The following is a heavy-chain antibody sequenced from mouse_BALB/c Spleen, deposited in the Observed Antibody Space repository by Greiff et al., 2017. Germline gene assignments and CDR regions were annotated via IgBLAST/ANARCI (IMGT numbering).Heavy chain of an antibody. CDR2: IYPGSGST. Sequence: VQVVESGPELVKPGASVKMSCKASGYTFTDYVISWVKQRTGQGLEWIGEIYPGSGSTYYNEKFKGKATLTADKSSNTAYMQLSSLTSEDSAVYFCAIYGNYDAMDYWGQGTSVTVSS. CDR1: GYTFTDYV. CDR3: AIYGNYDAMDY. J-gene: IGHJ4*01. V-gene: IGHV1-77*01. D-gene: IGHD2-1*01.